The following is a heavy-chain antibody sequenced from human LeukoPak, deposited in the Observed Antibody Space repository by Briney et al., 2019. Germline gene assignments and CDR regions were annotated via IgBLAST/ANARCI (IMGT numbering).Heavy chain of an antibody. CDR1: GFTFSSYS. CDR2: ISSSSSYI. V-gene: IGHV3-21*01. Sequence: GGSLRLSCAASGFTFSSYSMNWVRQAPGKGLEWVSSISSSSSYIYYADSVKGRFTISRDNSKNTLYLQMNGLRAEDTAVYYCASRGDCGGDCPPADYFDYWGQGTLVTVSS. D-gene: IGHD2-21*02. J-gene: IGHJ4*02. CDR3: ASRGDCGGDCPPADYFDY.